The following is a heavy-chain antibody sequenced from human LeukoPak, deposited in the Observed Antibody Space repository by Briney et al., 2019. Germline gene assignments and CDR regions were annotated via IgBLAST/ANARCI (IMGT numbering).Heavy chain of an antibody. V-gene: IGHV1-24*01. CDR2: FDPEDGET. D-gene: IGHD6-13*01. CDR1: GYTLTELS. CDR3: ATVLPAASSWYKEGYMDV. J-gene: IGHJ6*03. Sequence: ASVKVSCKVSGYTLTELSMHWVRQAPGKGLEWMGGFDPEDGETIYAQKFQGRVTMTEDTSTDTAYMELSSLRSEDTAVYYCATVLPAASSWYKEGYMDVWGKGTTVTVSS.